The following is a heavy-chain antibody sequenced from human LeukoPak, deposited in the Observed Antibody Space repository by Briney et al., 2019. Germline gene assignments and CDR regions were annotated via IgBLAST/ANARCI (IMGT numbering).Heavy chain of an antibody. CDR2: INHSGSA. D-gene: IGHD2-15*01. Sequence: SETLSPTCAVYGGSFSGYYWSCIRQPPGKGLEWIGKINHSGSANYNPSLKSRVTISVDTSKNQFSLKLSSVTAADTAVYYCARGRGRFDPWGQGTLVTVSS. CDR1: GGSFSGYY. V-gene: IGHV4-34*01. J-gene: IGHJ5*02. CDR3: ARGRGRFDP.